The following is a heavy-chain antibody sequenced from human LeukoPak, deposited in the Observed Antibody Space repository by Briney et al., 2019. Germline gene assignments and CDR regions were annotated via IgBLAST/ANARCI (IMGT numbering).Heavy chain of an antibody. CDR2: IYSGGST. Sequence: PGGSLRLSCAASGFTVTSNYMSWVRQAPGKGLEWVSVIYSGGSTYYADSVKGRFTISRDNSKNTLYLQMNSLRAEDTAAYYCARDVGGSSSGFVDYWGQGTLVTVSS. D-gene: IGHD6-6*01. CDR1: GFTVTSNY. CDR3: ARDVGGSSSGFVDY. J-gene: IGHJ4*02. V-gene: IGHV3-66*02.